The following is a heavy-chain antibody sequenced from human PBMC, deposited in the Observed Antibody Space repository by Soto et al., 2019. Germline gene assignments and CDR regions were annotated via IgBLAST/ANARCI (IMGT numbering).Heavy chain of an antibody. D-gene: IGHD1-1*01. CDR1: GFTFSDYY. J-gene: IGHJ5*02. Sequence: GGSLRLSCAASGFTFSDYYMSWIRQAPGKGLEIVSYISGTKSFTDYADSVKGRFTISRDNAKNSLYLQMNSLRDEDTAVYYCAREWNPLNWFDPWGQGTLVTVSS. CDR3: AREWNPLNWFDP. V-gene: IGHV3-11*06. CDR2: ISGTKSFT.